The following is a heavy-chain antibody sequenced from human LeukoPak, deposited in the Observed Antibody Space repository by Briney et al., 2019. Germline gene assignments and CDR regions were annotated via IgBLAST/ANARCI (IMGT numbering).Heavy chain of an antibody. CDR2: IKQDGTEK. Sequence: AESLRLSCAASGFTFTTYWLGWVRQPPGKGLEWVANIKQDGTEKYYVDSVKGRFTISRDNAKNSRYLQMNSLRAEDTAVYYCARETYYYYMDVWGKGTTVTISS. CDR1: GFTFTTYW. J-gene: IGHJ6*03. V-gene: IGHV3-7*03. CDR3: ARETYYYYMDV.